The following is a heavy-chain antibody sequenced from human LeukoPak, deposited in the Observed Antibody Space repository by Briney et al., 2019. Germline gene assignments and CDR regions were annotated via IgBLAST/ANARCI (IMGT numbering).Heavy chain of an antibody. D-gene: IGHD6-13*01. V-gene: IGHV4-34*01. CDR2: INHSGST. J-gene: IGHJ4*02. CDR3: ARDPSPIGPEYSSSWYEVDHKDY. CDR1: GGSFSGYY. Sequence: SETLSLTCAVYGGSFSGYYWSWIRQPPGKGLEWIGEINHSGSTNYNPSLKSRVTISVDTSKNQFSLKLSSVTAADTAVYYCARDPSPIGPEYSSSWYEVDHKDYWGQGTLVTVSS.